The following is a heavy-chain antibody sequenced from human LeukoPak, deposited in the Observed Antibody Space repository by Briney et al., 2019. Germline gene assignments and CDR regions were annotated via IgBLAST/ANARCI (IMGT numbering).Heavy chain of an antibody. D-gene: IGHD3-3*01. CDR2: ISGRVVGK. Sequence: GGPLGLSCPAPGSTFSSYAMSWFRQAPGKGLEWDSAISGRVVGKYYADSVKGRFTISRDNSKNTLYLQMNSLRAEDTAVYYCARDYEDYDFWSGYYSAYYYYYGMDVWGQGTTVTVSS. V-gene: IGHV3-23*01. CDR1: GSTFSSYA. J-gene: IGHJ6*02. CDR3: ARDYEDYDFWSGYYSAYYYYYGMDV.